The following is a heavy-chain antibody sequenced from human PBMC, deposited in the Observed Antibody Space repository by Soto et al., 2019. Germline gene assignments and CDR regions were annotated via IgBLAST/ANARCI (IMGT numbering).Heavy chain of an antibody. J-gene: IGHJ4*02. CDR2: ISYDGSSK. V-gene: IGHV3-30*18. CDR1: GFTFSSYD. D-gene: IGHD6-19*01. Sequence: QVQLVESGGGVVQPGRSLRLSCAASGFTFSSYDMHWVRQAPGKGLEWVAIISYDGSSKYYTDSVKGRFTISRDNSKNTLYLQMNSLRAEDTAVYYCVKDRSGSSGLDYWGQGTLVTVSS. CDR3: VKDRSGSSGLDY.